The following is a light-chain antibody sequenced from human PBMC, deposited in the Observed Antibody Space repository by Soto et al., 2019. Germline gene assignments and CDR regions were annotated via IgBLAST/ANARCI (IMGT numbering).Light chain of an antibody. Sequence: IVMTQSPATLSVSPGERATLSCRASQSVNSRLAWSQQKPCQTPRLLIYDASTRATGIPTRFSGSGSGTDFTLTISSLQSEDFAVYYCQQYNNWPWTFGQGTKVDIK. J-gene: IGKJ1*01. CDR1: QSVNSR. CDR3: QQYNNWPWT. CDR2: DAS. V-gene: IGKV3-15*01.